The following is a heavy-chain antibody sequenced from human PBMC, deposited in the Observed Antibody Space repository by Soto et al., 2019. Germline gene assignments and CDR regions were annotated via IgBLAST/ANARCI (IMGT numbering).Heavy chain of an antibody. CDR1: GYSFTSYW. V-gene: IGHV5-51*01. D-gene: IGHD2-2*01. CDR3: ARLPVLGYCSSTCCPPGGMDV. Sequence: GESLKISCKGSGYSFTSYWIGWVRQMPGKGLEWMGIIYPGDSDTRYSPSFQGQVTISADKSISTAYLQWSSLKASDTAMYYCARLPVLGYCSSTCCPPGGMDVWGQGTTVTVSS. CDR2: IYPGDSDT. J-gene: IGHJ6*02.